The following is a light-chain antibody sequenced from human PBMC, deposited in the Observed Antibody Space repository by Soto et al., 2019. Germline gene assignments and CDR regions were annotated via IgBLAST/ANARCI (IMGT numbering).Light chain of an antibody. CDR1: QSVSSSY. J-gene: IGKJ5*01. Sequence: EIVLTQSPATLSMSPGEGATLSCRASQSVSSSYIAWYQQRPGQTPSLLTYGASTRATGIPDRFSGSGSGTHFTLTISRLEPGDFAVYYCQHFGGTTFTFGQGTRLEIK. CDR2: GAS. V-gene: IGKV3-20*01. CDR3: QHFGGTTFT.